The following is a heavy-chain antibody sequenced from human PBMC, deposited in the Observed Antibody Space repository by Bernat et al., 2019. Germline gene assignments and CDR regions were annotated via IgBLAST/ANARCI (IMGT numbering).Heavy chain of an antibody. J-gene: IGHJ6*03. Sequence: QVQLVESGGGVVQPGRSLRLSCAASGFTFSSYGMHWVRQAPGKGLEWVAVISYDGSNKYYADSVKGRFTISRDNSKNTLYLQMNSLRAEDTAVYYCEKAGYCVTYYYCYYYMDVWGKGTTVTVSS. D-gene: IGHD6-25*01. CDR1: GFTFSSYG. V-gene: IGHV3-30*18. CDR2: ISYDGSNK. CDR3: EKAGYCVTYYYCYYYMDV.